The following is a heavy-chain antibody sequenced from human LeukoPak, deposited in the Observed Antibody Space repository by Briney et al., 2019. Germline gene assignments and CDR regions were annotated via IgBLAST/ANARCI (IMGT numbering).Heavy chain of an antibody. CDR1: GFTFNSYW. V-gene: IGHV3-7*05. CDR2: INEDGSTI. CDR3: ARWSYVSGTWFLDS. J-gene: IGHJ4*02. Sequence: GESLRLSCEASGFTFNSYWVSWVRQAPGKGLEWVADINEDGSTIYYVNSVKGRFTISRDNAKNSLSLQLNTLRAEDRAVYYCARWSYVSGTWFLDSWGQGALVTVSS. D-gene: IGHD3-10*01.